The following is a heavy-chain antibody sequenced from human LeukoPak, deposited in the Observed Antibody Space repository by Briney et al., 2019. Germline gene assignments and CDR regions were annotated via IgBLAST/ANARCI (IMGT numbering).Heavy chain of an antibody. CDR3: ARGRRFGELLGYYYYMDV. D-gene: IGHD3-10*01. Sequence: GASVNASCKASGSTLTSYETNWVRQATGQGREWMGWMNPNSGKTGYAQNFQGRVTTTTNTSISTAYMELSSLRSEDTAVYYCARGRRFGELLGYYYYMDVWGKGTTVTVSS. CDR2: MNPNSGKT. V-gene: IGHV1-8*03. CDR1: GSTLTSYE. J-gene: IGHJ6*03.